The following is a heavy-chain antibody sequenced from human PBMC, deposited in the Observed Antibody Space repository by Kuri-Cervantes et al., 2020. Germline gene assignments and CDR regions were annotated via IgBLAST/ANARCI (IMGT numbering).Heavy chain of an antibody. CDR3: ARVRRGTTAIEYWYFDL. CDR1: GGSISSYH. CDR2: IYYSGST. D-gene: IGHD4-17*01. Sequence: SETLSLTCTVSGGSISSYHWSWIRQPPGKGLEWIGYIYYSGSTNYNPSLKSRVTISVDTSKNQFSLKLSSVTAADTAVYYCARVRRGTTAIEYWYFDLWGRGTLVTVSS. J-gene: IGHJ2*01. V-gene: IGHV4-59*13.